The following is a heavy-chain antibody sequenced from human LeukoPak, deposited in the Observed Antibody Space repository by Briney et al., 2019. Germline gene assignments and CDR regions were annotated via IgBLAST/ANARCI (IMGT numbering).Heavy chain of an antibody. V-gene: IGHV4-34*01. CDR1: GGSFSGYY. D-gene: IGHD3-22*01. CDR3: ARDPPIPAYYYDSSGSKPAYYFDY. J-gene: IGHJ4*02. CDR2: INHSGST. Sequence: PSETLSLTCAVYGGSFSGYYWSWIRQPPGKELEWIGEINHSGSTNYNPSLKSRVTISVDTSKNQFSLKLSSVTAADTAVYYCARDPPIPAYYYDSSGSKPAYYFDYWGQGTLVTVSS.